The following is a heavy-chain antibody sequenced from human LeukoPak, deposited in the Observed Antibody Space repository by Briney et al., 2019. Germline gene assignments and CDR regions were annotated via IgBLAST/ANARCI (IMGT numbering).Heavy chain of an antibody. V-gene: IGHV5-51*01. CDR1: GYSFTTYW. CDR3: ARRPLWFGETAFDY. CDR2: IYPGDSDT. J-gene: IGHJ4*02. Sequence: GESLKISCKGSGYSFTTYWIGWVRQMPGKGLEWMAIIYPGDSDTRYSPSFQGQVTISADKSISTAYLRWSSLKASDTAMYYCARRPLWFGETAFDYWGQGTLVTVSS. D-gene: IGHD3-10*01.